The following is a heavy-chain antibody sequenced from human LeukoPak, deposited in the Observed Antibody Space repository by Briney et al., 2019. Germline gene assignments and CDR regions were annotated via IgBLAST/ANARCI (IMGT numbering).Heavy chain of an antibody. CDR3: AHVLGYSYGFGY. J-gene: IGHJ4*02. Sequence: SETLSLTCTVSGGSISSYYWSWIRQPPGKSLEWIGYITYIGSTNYNPSLKSRVTISVDTSKNQFSLKLSSVTAADTAVYYCAHVLGYSYGFGYWGQGTLVTVSS. CDR1: GGSISSYY. V-gene: IGHV4-59*08. CDR2: ITYIGST. D-gene: IGHD5-18*01.